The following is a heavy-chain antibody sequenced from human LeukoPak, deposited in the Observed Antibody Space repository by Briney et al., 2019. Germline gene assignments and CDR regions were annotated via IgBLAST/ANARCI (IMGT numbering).Heavy chain of an antibody. CDR2: IYYSGST. CDR3: ARTSLSYYYGSGSRFAFDI. D-gene: IGHD3-10*01. Sequence: SETLSLTCTVSGGSISSYYWSWIRQPPGKGLEWIGYIYYSGSTNYNPSLKSRVTISLDTSKDQFSLKLSSVSAADTAVYYCARTSLSYYYGSGSRFAFDIWGQGTIVTVSS. V-gene: IGHV4-59*12. CDR1: GGSISSYY. J-gene: IGHJ3*02.